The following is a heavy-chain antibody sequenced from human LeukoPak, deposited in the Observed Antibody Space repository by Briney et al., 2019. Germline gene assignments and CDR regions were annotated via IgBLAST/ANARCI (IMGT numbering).Heavy chain of an antibody. V-gene: IGHV4-39*01. CDR3: ARLIRQLWLLDY. D-gene: IGHD5-18*01. Sequence: SETLSLTCTVSGGSISSYYWGWIRQPPGKGLEWIGSIYYSGSTYYNPSLKSRITISVDTSKNQFSLKLSSVTAADTAVYYCARLIRQLWLLDYWGQGTLVTVSS. J-gene: IGHJ4*02. CDR2: IYYSGST. CDR1: GGSISSYY.